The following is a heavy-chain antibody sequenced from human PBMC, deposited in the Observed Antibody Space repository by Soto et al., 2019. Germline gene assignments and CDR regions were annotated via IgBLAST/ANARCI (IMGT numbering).Heavy chain of an antibody. D-gene: IGHD4-17*01. V-gene: IGHV1-2*04. J-gene: IGHJ5*02. Sequence: GASVKVSGNASGYTFTGDYMHWVRQAPGQGLEWMRLLNPNSGGTNYAQKFQGWVTMTRDRSIRTAYMELSRLRSDDTAVYYCARDLHIIAGNEYGDYVPCCWFDPWGQGTLVTVSS. CDR1: GYTFTGDY. CDR2: LNPNSGGT. CDR3: ARDLHIIAGNEYGDYVPCCWFDP.